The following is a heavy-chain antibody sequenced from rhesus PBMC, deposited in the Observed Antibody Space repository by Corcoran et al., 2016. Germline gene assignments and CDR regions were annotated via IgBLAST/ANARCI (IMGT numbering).Heavy chain of an antibody. D-gene: IGHD3-16*01. V-gene: IGHV4-122*02. CDR2: ISYSGST. Sequence: QVQLQESGPGLVKPSETLSLTCAVSGGSISSSYYYWSWIRQAPGKGLEWIGYISYSGSTSYNPSLKSRVTISRDTSKNQFSLKLSSVTAADTAVYYCAREGGYYSGRGFFDYWGQGVLVTVSS. CDR3: AREGGYYSGRGFFDY. J-gene: IGHJ4*01. CDR1: GGSISSSYYY.